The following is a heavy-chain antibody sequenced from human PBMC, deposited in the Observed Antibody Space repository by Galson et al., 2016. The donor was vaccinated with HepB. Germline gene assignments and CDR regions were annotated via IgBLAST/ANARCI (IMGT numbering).Heavy chain of an antibody. V-gene: IGHV3-30*18. J-gene: IGHJ4*02. CDR1: GFTFSTFG. D-gene: IGHD5/OR15-5a*01. Sequence: SLRLSCAASGFTFSTFGMHWVRQAPGKGLEWVAIISYDGSDKSYAESVRGRFTISRDNSNNTLYLQMSSLRAEDTALYYCAKDPRYRVYYGDYWGQGTLVTVSS. CDR2: ISYDGSDK. CDR3: AKDPRYRVYYGDY.